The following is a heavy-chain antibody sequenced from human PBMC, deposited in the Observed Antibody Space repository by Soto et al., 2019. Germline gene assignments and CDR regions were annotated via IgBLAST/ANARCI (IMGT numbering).Heavy chain of an antibody. D-gene: IGHD2-15*01. V-gene: IGHV4-34*01. CDR1: GGFLSESY. J-gene: IGHJ5*02. Sequence: SETLSLTCAVYGGFLSESYWTWIRQPPGKGLEWIGEINHVGGTNYNPSLKSRVTMSVDTSQNQFSLRLISVTAADTAMYFCVRIRYQLPSSVLRLDPWGQGTPVT. CDR2: INHVGGT. CDR3: VRIRYQLPSSVLRLDP.